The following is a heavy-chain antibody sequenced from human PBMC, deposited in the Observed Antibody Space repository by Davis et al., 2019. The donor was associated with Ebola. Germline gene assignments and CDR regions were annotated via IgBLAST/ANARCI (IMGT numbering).Heavy chain of an antibody. CDR1: GGSFSGYY. CDR2: IHPSGST. D-gene: IGHD1-14*01. V-gene: IGHV4-34*01. CDR3: AKGRDAQKTGY. Sequence: MPSETLSPTCAVYGGSFSGYYWSWIRQPPGKGLEWIGEIHPSGSTDYNPSLKGRVTISVDTSKNQFSLKLTSVTAADTALYYCAKGRDAQKTGYWGQGTLVTVSS. J-gene: IGHJ4*02.